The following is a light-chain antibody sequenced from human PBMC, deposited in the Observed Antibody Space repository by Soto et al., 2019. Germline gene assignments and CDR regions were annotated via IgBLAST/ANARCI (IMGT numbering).Light chain of an antibody. CDR3: QQYNSYSST. V-gene: IGKV1-5*01. CDR2: SAS. CDR1: QSISSW. Sequence: DIQMTQSPSTLSGSVGDRVTITCRASQSISSWLAWYQQKPGKAPKLLIYSASSLQSGVPSRFSGSGFGTEYTLTISSLQPDDFATYYCQQYNSYSSTFGQGTRLEIK. J-gene: IGKJ5*01.